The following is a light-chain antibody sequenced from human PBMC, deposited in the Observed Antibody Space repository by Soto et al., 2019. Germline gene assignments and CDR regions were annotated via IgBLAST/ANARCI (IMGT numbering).Light chain of an antibody. J-gene: IGLJ2*01. CDR2: ANT. CDR1: SSNIGAGYD. V-gene: IGLV1-40*01. CDR3: QSYDSGLSVVI. Sequence: QSVLTQPPSVSEAPGQRVTIPCTGSSSNIGAGYDVHWYQQLPGTVPKLLIYANTNRPSGVPDRFSGSKSGTSASLAITGLQAEDEADYYCQSYDSGLSVVIFGGGTQLTVL.